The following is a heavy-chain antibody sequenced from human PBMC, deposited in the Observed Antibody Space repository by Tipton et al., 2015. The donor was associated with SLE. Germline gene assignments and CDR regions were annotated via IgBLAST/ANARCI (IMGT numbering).Heavy chain of an antibody. V-gene: IGHV4-39*07. CDR2: IYYSGST. D-gene: IGHD3-22*01. J-gene: IGHJ3*02. CDR3: ARQDRDYHDSGGAFDI. Sequence: TLSLTCTVSGGSISSSSYYWGWIRQPPGKGLEWIGSIYYSGSTYYNPSLKSRVTISVDTSKNQFSLKLSSVTAADTAVYYCARQDRDYHDSGGAFDIWGQGTMVTVSS. CDR1: GGSISSSSYY.